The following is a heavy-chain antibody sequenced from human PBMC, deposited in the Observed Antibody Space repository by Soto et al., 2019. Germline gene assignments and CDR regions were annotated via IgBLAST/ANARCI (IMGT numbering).Heavy chain of an antibody. J-gene: IGHJ4*02. CDR2: INDGSEE. Sequence: QVQLVESGGGVVRPGTSLRLSCAATGFSFSAHGMHWVRQAPGNGLECLAVINDGSEEGYADSVRGRFTISRDNARNILYLQLDNLRAEDSALYYCARDDLFVDNGLDHWGQGTLVTVSS. V-gene: IGHV3-33*01. D-gene: IGHD1-1*01. CDR3: ARDDLFVDNGLDH. CDR1: GFSFSAHG.